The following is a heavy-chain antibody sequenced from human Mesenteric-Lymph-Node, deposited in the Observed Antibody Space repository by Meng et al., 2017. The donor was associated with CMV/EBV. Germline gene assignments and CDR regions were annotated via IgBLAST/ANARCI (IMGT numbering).Heavy chain of an antibody. CDR1: GFTFSSYA. Sequence: CAASGFTFSSYAMHWVRQAPGKGLEWVAVISYDGSNKYYADSVKGRFTISRDNSKNTLYLQMNSLRAEDTAVYYCARASGYDFGWFDPWGQGTLVTVSS. CDR2: ISYDGSNK. CDR3: ARASGYDFGWFDP. J-gene: IGHJ5*02. V-gene: IGHV3-30*04. D-gene: IGHD5-12*01.